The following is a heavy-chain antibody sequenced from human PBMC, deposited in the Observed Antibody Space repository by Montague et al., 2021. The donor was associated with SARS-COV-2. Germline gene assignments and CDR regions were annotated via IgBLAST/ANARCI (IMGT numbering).Heavy chain of an antibody. CDR3: ARDIVAPYYFDY. CDR1: GFTFSSYW. J-gene: IGHJ4*02. V-gene: IGHV3-74*01. D-gene: IGHD5-12*01. Sequence: SLRLSCTASGFTFSSYWMHWVRQAPGKGLVWVSRINSDGSSTSYADSVKGRFTISRDNAKNTLYLQMNSLRAEDTAVYYCARDIVAPYYFDYWGQGTLVTVSS. CDR2: INSDGSST.